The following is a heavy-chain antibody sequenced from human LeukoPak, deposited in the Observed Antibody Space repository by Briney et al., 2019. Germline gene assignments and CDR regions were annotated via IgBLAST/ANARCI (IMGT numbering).Heavy chain of an antibody. CDR1: GFTFSSYG. D-gene: IGHD7-27*01. CDR3: AKVGIGVPDY. J-gene: IGHJ4*02. V-gene: IGHV3-30*18. CDR2: ISYDGSNK. Sequence: GGSLRLSCAASGFTFSSYGMHWVRQAPGKGLEWVAVISYDGSNKYYADSVKGRFTISRDNSKNTLYLQMNSLRAEDTAVYYCAKVGIGVPDYWGQGTLVTVSS.